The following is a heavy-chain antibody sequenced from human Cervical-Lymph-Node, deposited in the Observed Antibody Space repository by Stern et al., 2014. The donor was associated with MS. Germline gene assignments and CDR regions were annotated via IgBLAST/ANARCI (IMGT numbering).Heavy chain of an antibody. J-gene: IGHJ4*02. CDR2: ITSNGTYI. Sequence: EVKLVQFGGGLVKPGGSLRLSCAPPGFCLSDYRLYLVGRTIGKGMEWVSTITSNGTYIFSADTMEARFTISRDNAQNSLFLQIHSLRVEDTAVYYCVRRGGIKYFDYWGRGPLVTVSS. CDR3: VRRGGIKYFDY. D-gene: IGHD1-14*01. CDR1: GFCLSDYR. V-gene: IGHV3-21*01.